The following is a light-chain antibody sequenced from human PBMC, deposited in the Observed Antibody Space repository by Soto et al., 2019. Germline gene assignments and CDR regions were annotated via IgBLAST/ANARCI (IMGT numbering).Light chain of an antibody. Sequence: QSALTQPASVSESPGQSISISCGGGRNDIGTYNLVSWYQQHPGKAPKLIIYEGNKRPSGVSNRFSGSRSGNTASLTISGLQAEDEADDYCCSYTDGSSLLFGGGTKVTVL. V-gene: IGLV2-23*01. CDR3: CSYTDGSSLL. CDR1: RNDIGTYNL. J-gene: IGLJ3*02. CDR2: EGN.